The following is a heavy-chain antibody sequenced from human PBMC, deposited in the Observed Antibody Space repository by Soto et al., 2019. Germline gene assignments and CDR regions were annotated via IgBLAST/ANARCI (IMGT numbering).Heavy chain of an antibody. D-gene: IGHD3-10*01. CDR2: IWYDGSNK. V-gene: IGHV3-30*18. CDR1: GFTFSSYA. J-gene: IGHJ4*02. CDR3: AKARHGSGTYSYFDY. Sequence: QVQLVESGGGVVQPGRSLRLSCAASGFTFSSYAMHSVRQAPGNGLEWVAVIWYDGSNKNYADSVKGRFTISRDNSKNTLYLQMNSLRTEDTAVYYCAKARHGSGTYSYFDYWGQGILVTVSS.